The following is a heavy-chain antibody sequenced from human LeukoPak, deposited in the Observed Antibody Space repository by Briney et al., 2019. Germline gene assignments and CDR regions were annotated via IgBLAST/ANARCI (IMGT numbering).Heavy chain of an antibody. V-gene: IGHV1-2*02. D-gene: IGHD2-2*01. Sequence: QXXXWMGWINPNSGGTNYAQKFQGRVTMTRDTSISTAYMELSRLRSDDTAVYYCARDCSTSCIDYWGQGTLVTVSS. CDR2: INPNSGGT. CDR3: ARDCSTSCIDY. J-gene: IGHJ4*02.